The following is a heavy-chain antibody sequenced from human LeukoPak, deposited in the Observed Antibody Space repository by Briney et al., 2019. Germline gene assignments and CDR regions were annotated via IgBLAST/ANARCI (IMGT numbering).Heavy chain of an antibody. V-gene: IGHV4-34*01. Sequence: SETLSLTCAVYGGSFSGYCWSWIRQPPGKGLEWIGEINHSGSTNYNPSLKSRVTISVDTSKNQFSLKLSSVTAADTAVYYCARGEISDRYLYMDVWGQGTTVTVSS. CDR3: ARGEISDRYLYMDV. CDR1: GGSFSGYC. J-gene: IGHJ6*03. CDR2: INHSGST. D-gene: IGHD1-1*01.